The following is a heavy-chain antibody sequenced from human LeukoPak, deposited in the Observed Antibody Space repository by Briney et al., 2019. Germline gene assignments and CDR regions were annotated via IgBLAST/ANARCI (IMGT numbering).Heavy chain of an antibody. CDR2: IYHSGST. CDR3: ARVTGYGDYASGFDY. V-gene: IGHV4-38-2*02. J-gene: IGHJ4*02. Sequence: PSETLSLTCTVSAYSISSGYYWGWIRQPPGKGLEWIGSIYHSGSTYYNPSLKSRVTISVDTSKNQFSLKLSSVTAADTAVYYCARVTGYGDYASGFDYWGQGTLVTVSS. D-gene: IGHD4-17*01. CDR1: AYSISSGYY.